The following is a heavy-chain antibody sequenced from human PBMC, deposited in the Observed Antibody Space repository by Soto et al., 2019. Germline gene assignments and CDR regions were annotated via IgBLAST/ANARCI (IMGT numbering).Heavy chain of an antibody. J-gene: IGHJ6*02. CDR1: GGTFNNYA. D-gene: IGHD3-22*01. CDR2: TIPMFGTT. V-gene: IGHV1-69*12. CDR3: TRCGIRYHSIGFYLGIDGMDV. Sequence: QVQLVQSGADVKKPESSVKVSCKASGGTFNNYAITWVRQTPGQGLEWMGGTIPMFGTTNYAEKFQGRVTITADESTNTAYMEMSSLRSDDTAVYYCTRCGIRYHSIGFYLGIDGMDVWGQGTTVIVSS.